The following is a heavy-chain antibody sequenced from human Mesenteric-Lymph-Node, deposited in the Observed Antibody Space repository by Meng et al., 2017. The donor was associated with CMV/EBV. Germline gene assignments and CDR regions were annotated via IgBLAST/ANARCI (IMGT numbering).Heavy chain of an antibody. CDR3: AKTHTYGSGSYYNQYYFDY. Sequence: NSYWIGWGRQMPGKGLEWMGIIYPGDSDTRYSPSFQGQVTISADKSISTAYLQWSSLKASDTAMYYCAKTHTYGSGSYYNQYYFDYWGQGTLVTVSS. CDR2: IYPGDSDT. V-gene: IGHV5-51*01. D-gene: IGHD3-10*01. CDR1: NSYW. J-gene: IGHJ4*02.